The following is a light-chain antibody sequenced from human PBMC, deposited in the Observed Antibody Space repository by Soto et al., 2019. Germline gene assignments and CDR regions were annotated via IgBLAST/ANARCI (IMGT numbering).Light chain of an antibody. CDR2: DVI. J-gene: IGLJ1*01. V-gene: IGLV2-14*01. CDR1: SSDVGGYTY. Sequence: QSALNQPASVSGSPGQSISISCTGTSSDVGGYTYVSWYQQHPGQAPKLIIYDVINRPSGVSNRFSGSKSGNTASLTISGLQADDDAEYYCGSYTVSNTLVFGTGTNVTI. CDR3: GSYTVSNTLV.